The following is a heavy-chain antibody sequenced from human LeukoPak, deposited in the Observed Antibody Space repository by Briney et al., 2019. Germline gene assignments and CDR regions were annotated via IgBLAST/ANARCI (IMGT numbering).Heavy chain of an antibody. CDR2: INHSGST. V-gene: IGHV4-34*01. CDR3: ARATGVWYFDL. D-gene: IGHD7-27*01. J-gene: IGHJ2*01. CDR1: GGSFSGYY. Sequence: SETLSLTCAVYGGSFSGYYWSWIRQPPGKGLEWIGEINHSGSTNYNPSLKSRVTISVDTSKNQFSLKLSSVTAADTAVYYCARATGVWYFDLWARGTLVTVSS.